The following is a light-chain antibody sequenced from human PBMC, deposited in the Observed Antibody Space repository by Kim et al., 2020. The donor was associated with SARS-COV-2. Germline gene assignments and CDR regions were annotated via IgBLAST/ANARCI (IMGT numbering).Light chain of an antibody. J-gene: IGKJ5*01. CDR1: KSVRNGY. CDR2: DAS. Sequence: SPGERATLSCRASKSVRNGYLAWYQQKPGQAPRLLIYDASSRATGIPDRFSGSGSGTDFTLTISRLEPEDFAVYYCQQYTGSPITFGQGTRLEIK. V-gene: IGKV3-20*01. CDR3: QQYTGSPIT.